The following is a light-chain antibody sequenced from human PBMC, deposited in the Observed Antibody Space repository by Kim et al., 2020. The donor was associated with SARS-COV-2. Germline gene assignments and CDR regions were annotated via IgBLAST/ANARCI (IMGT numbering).Light chain of an antibody. CDR2: VDSDGSH. CDR3: LTWGPGIRV. CDR1: SEYKTYA. V-gene: IGLV4-69*01. Sequence: QPVLTQSPSASASLGTSVKLTCTLSSEYKTYAIAWHQQLPEKGPRYLMNVDSDGSHTRGDGIPDHFSGSSSGAERYLTISSLQPEDEADYYCLTWGPGIRVFGGGTQLTVL. J-gene: IGLJ2*01.